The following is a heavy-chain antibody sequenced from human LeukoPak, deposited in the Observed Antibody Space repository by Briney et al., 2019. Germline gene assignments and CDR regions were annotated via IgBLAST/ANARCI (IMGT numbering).Heavy chain of an antibody. J-gene: IGHJ6*03. V-gene: IGHV3-23*01. CDR2: ISGSGDST. CDR3: AKGGYDFWSGFSYMDV. Sequence: GGSLRLSCAASGFTLRDYAMNWVRQGPGKGLEWVSVISGSGDSTYYADSVKGRFTISRDNSKNTVYLQVNSLRAEDTAVYYCAKGGYDFWSGFSYMDVWGKGTTVTVSS. CDR1: GFTLRDYA. D-gene: IGHD3-3*01.